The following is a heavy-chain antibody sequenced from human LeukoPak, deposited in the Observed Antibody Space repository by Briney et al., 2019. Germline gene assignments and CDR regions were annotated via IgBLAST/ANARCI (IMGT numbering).Heavy chain of an antibody. J-gene: IGHJ4*02. V-gene: IGHV1-69*13. Sequence: SVKVSCKASGGTFSSYAIGWVRQAPGQGLEWMGGIIPIFGTANYAQKFQGRVTITADESTSTAYMELSSLRSEDTVVYYCAREGWASSYYFDYWGQGTLVTVSS. D-gene: IGHD6-19*01. CDR1: GGTFSSYA. CDR3: AREGWASSYYFDY. CDR2: IIPIFGTA.